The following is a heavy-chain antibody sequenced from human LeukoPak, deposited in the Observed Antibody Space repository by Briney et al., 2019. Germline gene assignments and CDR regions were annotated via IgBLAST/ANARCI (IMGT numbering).Heavy chain of an antibody. D-gene: IGHD4-11*01. J-gene: IGHJ6*03. CDR2: IYYSGST. Sequence: TSETLSLTCAVSGGSISSGGYSWSWIRQPPGKGLEWIGYIYYSGSTNYNPSLKSRVTISVDTSKNQFSLKLSSVTAADTAVYYCARRPPPSNYVLYYYYYMDVWGKGTTVTVSS. CDR3: ARRPPPSNYVLYYYYYMDV. CDR1: GGSISSGGYS. V-gene: IGHV4-61*08.